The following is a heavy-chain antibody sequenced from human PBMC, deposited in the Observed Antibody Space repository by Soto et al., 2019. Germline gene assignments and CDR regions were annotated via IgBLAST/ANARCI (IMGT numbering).Heavy chain of an antibody. J-gene: IGHJ5*02. Sequence: PGESLKISCKGSGYSFTGYWIGWVRQMSGRGLEWMGIIYPGDSDTRYSPSFQGQVTISADKSISTAYLQWSSLKASDTAVYYCARDMHAGFTHYFDPWGQGTLVTVSS. CDR2: IYPGDSDT. CDR1: GYSFTGYW. D-gene: IGHD1-26*01. CDR3: ARDMHAGFTHYFDP. V-gene: IGHV5-51*01.